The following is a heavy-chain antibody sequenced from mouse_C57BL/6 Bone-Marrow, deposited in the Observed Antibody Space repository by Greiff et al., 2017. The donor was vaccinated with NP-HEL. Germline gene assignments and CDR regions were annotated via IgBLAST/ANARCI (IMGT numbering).Heavy chain of an antibody. CDR3: ARDGGSYDYDGGYAMDE. J-gene: IGHJ4*01. Sequence: EVNVVESEGGLVQPGSSMKLSCTASGFTFSDYYMAWVRQVPEKGLEWVANINYDGSSTYYLDSLKSRFIISRDNAKNILYLQMSSLKSEDTATYYCARDGGSYDYDGGYAMDEWGQGTSVTVSS. CDR1: GFTFSDYY. CDR2: INYDGSST. D-gene: IGHD2-4*01. V-gene: IGHV5-16*01.